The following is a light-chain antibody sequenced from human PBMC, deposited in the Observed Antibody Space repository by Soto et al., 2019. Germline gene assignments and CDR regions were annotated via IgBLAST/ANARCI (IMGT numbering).Light chain of an antibody. CDR3: QQYNTYFSLS. Sequence: DILMTQSPSTLSASVGDRITITCRAGQTISTWVAWYQQKPGRAPKLLIYKAISLESGVPARFSGSGSGTEFTLTISGLQPDDFASYYCQQYNTYFSLSFGGGTRVDVK. V-gene: IGKV1-5*03. J-gene: IGKJ4*01. CDR1: QTISTW. CDR2: KAI.